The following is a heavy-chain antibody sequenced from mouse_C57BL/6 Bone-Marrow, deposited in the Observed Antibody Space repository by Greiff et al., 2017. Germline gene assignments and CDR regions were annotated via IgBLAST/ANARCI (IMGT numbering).Heavy chain of an antibody. CDR2: INPNNGGT. CDR1: GYTFTDYN. V-gene: IGHV1-18*01. CDR3: ARYGNDVEYFDV. Sequence: EVQLQQSGPELVKPGASVKIPCKASGYTFTDYNMDWVKQSHGKSLEWIGDINPNNGGTIYNQKFKGKATLTVDKSSSTAYMELRSLTSEDTAVYYCARYGNDVEYFDVWGTGTTVTVSS. J-gene: IGHJ1*03. D-gene: IGHD2-2*01.